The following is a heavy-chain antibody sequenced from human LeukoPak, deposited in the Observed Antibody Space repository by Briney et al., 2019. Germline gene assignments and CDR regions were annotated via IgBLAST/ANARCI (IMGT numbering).Heavy chain of an antibody. CDR3: TRVIVATKDY. D-gene: IGHD5-12*01. Sequence: GGSLRLSCTGSGFTFGDYAMNWIRQAPAKGLEWVGFIRSKAYGGTPEYAASVKGRFTISRDDSKSIAYLQMNSLKTEDTAVYYCTRVIVATKDYWGQGTLVTVSS. CDR2: IRSKAYGGTP. V-gene: IGHV3-49*03. J-gene: IGHJ4*02. CDR1: GFTFGDYA.